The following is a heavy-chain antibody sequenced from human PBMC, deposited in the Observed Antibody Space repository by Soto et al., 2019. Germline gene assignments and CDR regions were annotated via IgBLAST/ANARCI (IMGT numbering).Heavy chain of an antibody. CDR2: VDPRSGDT. V-gene: IGHV1-2*02. Sequence: QVQLVQSGAEVKRPGASVKVSCKPSGYTFTDLYIHWVRQAPGQGLEWMGWVDPRSGDTRKTQKFQGRVTMTRDTSTSTVYMELSSLRSDDTAVYYCARDNDGPLDHWGQGTLVTVSS. D-gene: IGHD2-8*01. CDR3: ARDNDGPLDH. CDR1: GYTFTDLY. J-gene: IGHJ4*02.